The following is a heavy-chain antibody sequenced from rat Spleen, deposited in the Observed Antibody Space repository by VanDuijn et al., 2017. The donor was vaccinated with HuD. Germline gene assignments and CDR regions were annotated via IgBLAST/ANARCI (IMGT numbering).Heavy chain of an antibody. Sequence: EVRLVATGGGLVQPGRSLKLSCVASGFTFSSYWMYWIRQAPTKGLEWVTTISYDGRRTYSRDSVDGRFTISRDNAKITLYLQMDMLRSEDTATYYCASRTGNWFAYWGQGTLVTVSS. CDR1: GFTFSSYW. CDR2: ISYDGRRT. J-gene: IGHJ3*01. V-gene: IGHV5-29*01. CDR3: ASRTGNWFAY. D-gene: IGHD5-1*01.